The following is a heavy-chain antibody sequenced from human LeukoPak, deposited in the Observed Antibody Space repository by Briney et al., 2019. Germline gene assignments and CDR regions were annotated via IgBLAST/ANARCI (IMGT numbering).Heavy chain of an antibody. CDR2: IKSKTDDGTT. Sequence: PGGSLRLSCAASGFTFSNAWMSWVRQAPGKGLEWVGRIKSKTDDGTTDYAAPVKGRFTISRDDSKNTLYLQMNSLKTEDTAVYYCTRLKGGYWGQGTLVTVSS. CDR1: GFTFSNAW. CDR3: TRLKGGY. V-gene: IGHV3-15*01. D-gene: IGHD3-16*01. J-gene: IGHJ4*02.